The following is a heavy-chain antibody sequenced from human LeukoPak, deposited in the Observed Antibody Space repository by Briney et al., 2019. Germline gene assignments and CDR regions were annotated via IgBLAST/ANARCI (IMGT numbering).Heavy chain of an antibody. CDR2: ISSRSSYI. J-gene: IGHJ6*03. V-gene: IGHV3-21*04. CDR3: AKRYDGSVSPAYFYYYMDV. CDR1: GFTFSSYS. D-gene: IGHD3-22*01. Sequence: PGGSLRLSCAASGFTFSSYSMNWVRQAPGKGLEWVSSISSRSSYIYYADSVKGRFTISRDNSKNMLYLQVNSLRAEDTAVYYCAKRYDGSVSPAYFYYYMDVWGKGTTVTVSS.